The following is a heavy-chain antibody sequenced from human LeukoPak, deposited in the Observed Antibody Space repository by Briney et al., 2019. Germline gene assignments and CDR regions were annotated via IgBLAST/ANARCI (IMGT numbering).Heavy chain of an antibody. CDR1: GGSISSYY. V-gene: IGHV4-59*07. Sequence: SDTLSLTCTVSGGSISSYYWSWIRQPPGKGLDWIGYIYYSGSTNYNPSLKSRVTISVDTSKNQFSLKLSSVTAADTAVYYCARGSGSPSFRFDYWGQGTLVTVSS. J-gene: IGHJ4*02. CDR2: IYYSGST. CDR3: ARGSGSPSFRFDY. D-gene: IGHD3-10*01.